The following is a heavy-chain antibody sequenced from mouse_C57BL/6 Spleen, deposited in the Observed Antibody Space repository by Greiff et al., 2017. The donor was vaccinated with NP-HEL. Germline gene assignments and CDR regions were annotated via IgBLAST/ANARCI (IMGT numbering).Heavy chain of an antibody. CDR1: GFTFSDYG. J-gene: IGHJ3*01. Sequence: EVMLVESGGGLVKPGGSLKLSCAASGFTFSDYGMHWVRQAPEKGLAWVAYISSGSSTIYYADTVKGRFTISRDNANTTLFLQMTSRRSEATAMYYCARNLYYDYVLFAYWGQGTLVTVSA. CDR3: ARNLYYDYVLFAY. D-gene: IGHD2-4*01. CDR2: ISSGSSTI. V-gene: IGHV5-17*01.